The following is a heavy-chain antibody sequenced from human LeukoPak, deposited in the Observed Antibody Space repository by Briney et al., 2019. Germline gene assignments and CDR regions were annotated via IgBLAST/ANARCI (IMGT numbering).Heavy chain of an antibody. D-gene: IGHD2/OR15-2a*01. CDR3: ARVLLLGAFDI. V-gene: IGHV4-59*01. CDR1: GGSISSYY. CDR2: IYYSGST. J-gene: IGHJ3*02. Sequence: KPSETLSLTCTVSGGSISSYYWSWIRQPPGKGLEWIGYIYYSGSTNYNPSLKSRVTISVDTSKNQFSLKLSSVTAAGTAVYYCARVLLLGAFDIWGQGTMVTVSS.